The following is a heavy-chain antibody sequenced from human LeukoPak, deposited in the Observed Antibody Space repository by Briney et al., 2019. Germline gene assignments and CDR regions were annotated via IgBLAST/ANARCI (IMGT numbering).Heavy chain of an antibody. CDR3: VREIPHYGIDY. D-gene: IGHD3-10*01. CDR1: GGSISGYL. Sequence: SETLSLTCTVSGGSISGYLWSWIRQPAGKGLEWVGRTFDSGSTSYNPSLESRVTMSVDTPKNQFSLRLGSVTAADTAVYFCVREIPHYGIDYWGQGTLVTVSS. V-gene: IGHV4-4*07. J-gene: IGHJ4*02. CDR2: TFDSGST.